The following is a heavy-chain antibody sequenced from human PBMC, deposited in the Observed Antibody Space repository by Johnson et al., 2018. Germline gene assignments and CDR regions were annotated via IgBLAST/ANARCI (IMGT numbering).Heavy chain of an antibody. Sequence: VQLVQSGGGLIQPGGSLRLSCAASGFTVSSNYMSWVRQAPGEGLAWVSAIGTAGDTYYPGSVKGRFTISRENAKNSLYLKMNSLRAGDTAVYYCARAVGSPGYGMDVWGKGTTVTVSS. CDR1: GFTVSSNY. J-gene: IGHJ6*04. D-gene: IGHD1-26*01. CDR3: ARAVGSPGYGMDV. V-gene: IGHV3-13*01. CDR2: IGTAGDT.